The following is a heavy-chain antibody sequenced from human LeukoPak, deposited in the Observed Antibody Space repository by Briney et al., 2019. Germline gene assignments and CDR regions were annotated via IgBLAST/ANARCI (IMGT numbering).Heavy chain of an antibody. Sequence: GRSLRLSCAASGFTFSSYGMHWVRQAPGKGLEWVAVISYDGSNKYYADSVKGRFTISRDNSKNTLYLQMNSLRAEDTAVYYCARRYYDSSGYYRTYYFDYWGQGTLVTVSS. V-gene: IGHV3-30*03. J-gene: IGHJ4*02. CDR1: GFTFSSYG. CDR3: ARRYYDSSGYYRTYYFDY. D-gene: IGHD3-22*01. CDR2: ISYDGSNK.